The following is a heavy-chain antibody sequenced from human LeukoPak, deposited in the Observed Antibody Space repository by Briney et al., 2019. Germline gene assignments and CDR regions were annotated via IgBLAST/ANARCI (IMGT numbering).Heavy chain of an antibody. CDR1: GFTFSSYA. Sequence: PEGSLRLSCAASGFTFSSYAMSWVRQAPGKGLEWVSAISGSGGSTYYADSVKGRFTISRDNSKNTLYLQMNSLRAEDTAVYYCAKAAVVVVPAAIVPLDYWGQGTLVTVSS. V-gene: IGHV3-23*01. J-gene: IGHJ4*02. D-gene: IGHD2-2*01. CDR3: AKAAVVVVPAAIVPLDY. CDR2: ISGSGGST.